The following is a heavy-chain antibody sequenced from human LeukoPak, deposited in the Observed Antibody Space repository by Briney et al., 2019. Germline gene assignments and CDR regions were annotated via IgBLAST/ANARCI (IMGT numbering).Heavy chain of an antibody. V-gene: IGHV3-11*04. CDR3: ARESEESFDY. J-gene: IGHJ4*02. Sequence: PGGSLRLSCAASGFTFGDYYMTWIRQAPGKGLEWVSYISSSGTTIYYADSVKGRFTISRDNAKNSLYLQMDSLRAEEAAVYYCARESEESFDYWGQGTLVTVSS. CDR2: ISSSGTTI. CDR1: GFTFGDYY.